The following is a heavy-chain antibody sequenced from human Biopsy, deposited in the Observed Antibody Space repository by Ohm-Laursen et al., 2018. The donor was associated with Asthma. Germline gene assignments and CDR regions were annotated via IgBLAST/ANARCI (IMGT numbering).Heavy chain of an antibody. J-gene: IGHJ4*02. CDR1: GGSITSSSYY. CDR2: MYHSGSP. D-gene: IGHD3-22*01. V-gene: IGHV4-39*01. Sequence: SDTLSLTCTVSGGSITSSSYYWGWIRQPPGKGMEWIGSMYHSGSPYYHPSLKSRATISVDTSKNQLSLKMSSVTAAGTAAYFCVRHQYSSSWSTFDYWGQGALVTVSS. CDR3: VRHQYSSSWSTFDY.